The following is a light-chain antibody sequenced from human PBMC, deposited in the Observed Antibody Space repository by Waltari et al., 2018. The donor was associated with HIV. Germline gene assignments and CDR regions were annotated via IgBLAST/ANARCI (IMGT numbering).Light chain of an antibody. CDR1: SSGFGGYNY. Sequence: QSALTQPRPVSGSPGQSVTISCTGTSSGFGGYNYVSWYQQHPNKAPKLMIYDVTKRPSGVPDRFSGSKSGNTASLTISGLQADDEADYYCCAYAGSYTLFGGGTKVTVL. V-gene: IGLV2-11*01. CDR3: CAYAGSYTL. CDR2: DVT. J-gene: IGLJ3*02.